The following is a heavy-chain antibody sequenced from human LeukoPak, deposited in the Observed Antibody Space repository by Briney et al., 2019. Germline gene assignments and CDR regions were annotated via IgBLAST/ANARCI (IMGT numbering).Heavy chain of an antibody. CDR1: GFNFNDYF. D-gene: IGHD3-10*01. CDR2: INNSSTYK. J-gene: IGHJ4*02. CDR3: ARGRNYFGSGTLNDY. V-gene: IGHV3-11*05. Sequence: GGSLRLSCAASGFNFNDYFMSWIRQAAGKELECVSYINNSSTYKSYVDSVRGRFTISRDNTRKSLYLQMTSLRAEDTAVYYCARGRNYFGSGTLNDYWGQGTLVTVSS.